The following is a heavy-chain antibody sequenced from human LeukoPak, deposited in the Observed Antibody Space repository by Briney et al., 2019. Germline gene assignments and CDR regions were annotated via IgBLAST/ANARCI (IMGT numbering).Heavy chain of an antibody. CDR2: IHYSGST. J-gene: IGHJ6*03. CDR1: GVSIRSYY. V-gene: IGHV4-59*01. D-gene: IGHD3-9*01. CDR3: ARARGIQFFDSPYYFYYYMDV. Sequence: PSQTLSLTCTVSGVSIRSYYWSWIRQPPGKGLEWMGCIHYSGSTYYNPSLKSRVSTSLDTSKNQFSLRLTSVTAADTAVYWCARARGIQFFDSPYYFYYYMDVWGKGTTVTVSS.